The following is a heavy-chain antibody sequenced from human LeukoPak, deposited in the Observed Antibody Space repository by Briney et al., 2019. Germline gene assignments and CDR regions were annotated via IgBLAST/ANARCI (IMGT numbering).Heavy chain of an antibody. CDR3: ARRDIVATSPLDY. J-gene: IGHJ4*02. CDR1: GGTFSSYA. CDR2: IIPIFGTA. Sequence: SVKVSCKASGGTFSSYAISWVRQAPGQGLEWTGGIIPIFGTANYAQKFQGRVTITADESTSTAYMELSSLRPEDTAVYYCARRDIVATSPLDYWGQGTLVTVSS. D-gene: IGHD5-12*01. V-gene: IGHV1-69*13.